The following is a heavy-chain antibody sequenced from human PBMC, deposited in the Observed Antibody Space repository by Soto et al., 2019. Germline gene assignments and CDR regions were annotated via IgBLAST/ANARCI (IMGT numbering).Heavy chain of an antibody. CDR2: ISGSGGST. D-gene: IGHD6-13*01. V-gene: IGHV3-23*01. CDR3: AKVIGGQQLGHRPFDY. CDR1: GLTFSSYA. Sequence: PGGSLRLSCAASGLTFSSYAMSWVRQAPGTGLEWVSAISGSGGSTYYADSVKGRFTISRDNSKNTLYLQMNSLRAEDTAVYYCAKVIGGQQLGHRPFDYWGQGTLVTVSS. J-gene: IGHJ4*02.